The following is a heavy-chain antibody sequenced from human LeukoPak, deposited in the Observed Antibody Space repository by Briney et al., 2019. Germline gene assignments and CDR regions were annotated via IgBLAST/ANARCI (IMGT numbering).Heavy chain of an antibody. J-gene: IGHJ4*02. CDR1: GYTFTNYD. Sequence: ASVKVSCKASGYTFTNYDINWVRQATGQGLEWMGYMNPDSGKTGHAQEFQGRVTITRDTSASTAYMELSSLRSEDMAVYYCARAGMYSSSWFDYWGQGTLVTVSS. V-gene: IGHV1-8*01. D-gene: IGHD6-13*01. CDR3: ARAGMYSSSWFDY. CDR2: MNPDSGKT.